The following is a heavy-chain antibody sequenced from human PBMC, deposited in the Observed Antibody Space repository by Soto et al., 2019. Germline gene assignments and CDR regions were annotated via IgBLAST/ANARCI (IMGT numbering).Heavy chain of an antibody. CDR1: GGSISSGGYY. CDR3: ARNLFYGGNAIHIDY. CDR2: IYYSGST. D-gene: IGHD2-15*01. Sequence: SETLSLTCTVSGGSISSGGYYWSWIRQHPGKGLEWIGYIYYSGSTYYNPSLKSRVTISVDTSKNQFSLKLSSVTAADTAVYYCARNLFYGGNAIHIDYWGQGTLVTVSS. J-gene: IGHJ4*02. V-gene: IGHV4-31*03.